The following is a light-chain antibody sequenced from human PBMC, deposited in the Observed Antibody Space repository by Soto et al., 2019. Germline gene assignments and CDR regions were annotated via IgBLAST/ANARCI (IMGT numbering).Light chain of an antibody. CDR1: QSISSW. J-gene: IGKJ5*01. CDR2: DAS. Sequence: DIEMTQSPSTVSASVGDRVTITCRASQSISSWLAWYQQKPGKAPKLLIYDASSLESGVPSRFSGSGSGTEFTLSISSLQPDDFATYYCQQYNSYSQTFGQGTRLDIK. V-gene: IGKV1-5*01. CDR3: QQYNSYSQT.